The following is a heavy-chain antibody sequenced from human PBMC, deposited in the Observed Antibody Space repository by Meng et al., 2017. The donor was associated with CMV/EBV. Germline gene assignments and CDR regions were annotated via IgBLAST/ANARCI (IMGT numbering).Heavy chain of an antibody. V-gene: IGHV3-30*04. J-gene: IGHJ4*02. CDR2: ISYDGSNK. CDR3: ARDYSSSGDY. CDR1: GFTFSSYT. D-gene: IGHD6-13*01. Sequence: LSCTASGFTFSSYTMHWVRQDPGKGLEWVAVISYDGSNKYYADSVKGRFTISRDNSKNTLSLQMNSLRAEDTAVYYCARDYSSSGDYWGQGTLVTVSS.